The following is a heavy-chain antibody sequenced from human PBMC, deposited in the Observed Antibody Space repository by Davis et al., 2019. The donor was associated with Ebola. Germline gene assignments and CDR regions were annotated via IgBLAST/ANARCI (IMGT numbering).Heavy chain of an antibody. CDR2: IYYRGST. D-gene: IGHD6-13*01. Sequence: MPSETLSLTCTVSGGSISSYYWSWIRQPPGKGLEWIGYIYYRGSTNYNPSLKSRVTISVDTSKNQFSLKLSSVTAADTAVYYCARGSSWSIYGMDVWGQGTLVTASS. CDR3: ARGSSWSIYGMDV. J-gene: IGHJ6*02. V-gene: IGHV4-59*12. CDR1: GGSISSYY.